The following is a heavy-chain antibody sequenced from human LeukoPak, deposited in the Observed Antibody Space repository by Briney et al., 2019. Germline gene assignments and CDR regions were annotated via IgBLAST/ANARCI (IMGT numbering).Heavy chain of an antibody. V-gene: IGHV3-33*01. D-gene: IGHD3-9*01. CDR1: GFTFSSYG. Sequence: PGRSLRLSCAASGFTFSSYGMHWVRQAPGKGLEWVAVIWYDGSNKYYADSVKGRFTISRDNSKNTLYLQMNSLRAEDTAVYYCASDTLTGLDAFDIWGQGAMVTVSS. J-gene: IGHJ3*02. CDR3: ASDTLTGLDAFDI. CDR2: IWYDGSNK.